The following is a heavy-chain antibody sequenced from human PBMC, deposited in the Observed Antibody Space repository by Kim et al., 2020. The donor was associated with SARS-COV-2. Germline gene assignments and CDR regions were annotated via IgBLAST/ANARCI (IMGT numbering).Heavy chain of an antibody. CDR1: GFTFSSYS. CDR3: ARSGRFGELDSYYYYYGMDV. V-gene: IGHV3-21*01. J-gene: IGHJ6*02. D-gene: IGHD3-10*01. CDR2: ISSSSSYI. Sequence: GGSLRLSCAASGFTFSSYSMNWVRQAPGKGLEWVSSISSSSSYIYYADSVKGRFTISRDNAKNSLYLQMNSLRAEDTAVYYCARSGRFGELDSYYYYYGMDVWGQGTTVTVSS.